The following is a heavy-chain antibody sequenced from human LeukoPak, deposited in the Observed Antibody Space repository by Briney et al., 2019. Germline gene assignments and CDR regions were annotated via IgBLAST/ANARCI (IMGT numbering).Heavy chain of an antibody. CDR2: ISSSSSYI. Sequence: GGSLRLSCAASGFTFSSYSMNWVRQAPGKGLEWVSSISSSSSYIYYADSVKGRFTISRDDSKNTLYLQMNGLRAEDTAMYYCARGPSTGELDYWGQGALVTVAS. J-gene: IGHJ4*02. D-gene: IGHD7-27*01. CDR3: ARGPSTGELDY. V-gene: IGHV3-21*01. CDR1: GFTFSSYS.